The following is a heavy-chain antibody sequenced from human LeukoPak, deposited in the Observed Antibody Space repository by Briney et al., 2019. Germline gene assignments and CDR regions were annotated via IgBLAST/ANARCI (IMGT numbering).Heavy chain of an antibody. CDR2: INNDGTST. Sequence: GGSLRLSCAASGFTFSKYWLHWFRQGPGKGLVWVSRINNDGTSTHFADSVKGRFTISRDNAKNTLYLQMNSMRAEDTAVYYCARDPFTYGSGSYLSWFDPWGQGTLVTVSS. V-gene: IGHV3-74*01. CDR3: ARDPFTYGSGSYLSWFDP. J-gene: IGHJ5*02. D-gene: IGHD3-10*01. CDR1: GFTFSKYW.